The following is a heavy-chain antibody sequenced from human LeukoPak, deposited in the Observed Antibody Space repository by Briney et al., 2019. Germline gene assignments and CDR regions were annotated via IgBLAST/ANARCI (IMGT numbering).Heavy chain of an antibody. J-gene: IGHJ4*02. CDR2: IRYDGSNK. V-gene: IGHV3-30*02. D-gene: IGHD6-13*01. CDR3: ARGGPAAGRFDY. CDR1: GFTFSNYG. Sequence: GGSLRLSCAASGFTFSNYGMHWVRQAPGKGLEWVAFIRYDGSNKSYADSVKGRFTISRDNSKNTLYLQMNSLRAEDTAVYYCARGGPAAGRFDYWGQGTLVTVSS.